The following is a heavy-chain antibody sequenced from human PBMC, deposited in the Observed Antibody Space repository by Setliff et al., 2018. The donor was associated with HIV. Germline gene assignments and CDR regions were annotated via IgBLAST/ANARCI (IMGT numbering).Heavy chain of an antibody. Sequence: SGPTLVNPTETLTLTCTFSGFSLSTDGMCVSWIRQPPGKALEWLARIDWDDDKYYNTFLKARLTISKDTSKNQVVLTVTNMDPVDTATYYCARNTPGYTTSWYGIDNWGQGTLVTVSS. CDR3: ARNTPGYTTSWYGIDN. J-gene: IGHJ4*02. V-gene: IGHV2-70*11. D-gene: IGHD6-13*01. CDR2: IDWDDDK. CDR1: GFSLSTDGMC.